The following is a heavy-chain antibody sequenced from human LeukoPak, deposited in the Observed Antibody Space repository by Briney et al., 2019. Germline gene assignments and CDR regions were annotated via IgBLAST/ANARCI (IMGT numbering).Heavy chain of an antibody. V-gene: IGHV3-21*06. CDR2: INGGGNT. CDR3: ARDPAEADC. J-gene: IGHJ4*02. CDR1: GFTFSGYA. Sequence: GGSLRLSCAASGFTFSGYAMNWVRQAPGKGLEWVSSINGGGNTFYADSVKGRFAISRDNAKNSLYLQMNGLRAEDTAVYYCARDPAEADCWGQGTLVTVSS.